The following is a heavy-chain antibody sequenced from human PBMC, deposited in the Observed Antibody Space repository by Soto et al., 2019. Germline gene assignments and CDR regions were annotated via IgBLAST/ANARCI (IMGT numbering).Heavy chain of an antibody. V-gene: IGHV3-33*01. J-gene: IGHJ5*02. CDR2: IWYDGSNK. D-gene: IGHD5-12*01. CDR1: GFTFSSYG. Sequence: SLRLSCAASGFTFSSYGMHWVRQAPGKGLEWVAVIWYDGSNKYYADSVKGRFTISRDNSKNTLYLQMNSLRAEDTAVYYCARDFRWQYYSGYDSAWFDPWGQGTLVTVSS. CDR3: ARDFRWQYYSGYDSAWFDP.